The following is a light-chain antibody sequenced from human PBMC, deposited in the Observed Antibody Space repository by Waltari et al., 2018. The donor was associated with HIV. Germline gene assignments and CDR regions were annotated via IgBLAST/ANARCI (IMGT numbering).Light chain of an antibody. CDR3: ESADDSGDHWV. CDR1: ALPTQF. CDR2: KDI. V-gene: IGLV3-25*03. J-gene: IGLJ3*02. Sequence: SYELTPPPSVSVSPGQTATITCSGDALPTQFASWYQQKAGQAPLMVIYKDIKRPSGIPDRFSGSMSGATVMLIISGVLPEDEAVYYCESADDSGDHWVFGGGTKLSVL.